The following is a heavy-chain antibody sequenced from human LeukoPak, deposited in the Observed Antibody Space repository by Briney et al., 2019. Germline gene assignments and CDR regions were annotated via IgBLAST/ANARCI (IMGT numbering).Heavy chain of an antibody. CDR2: INPSSSAI. Sequence: GGSLRLSCAASGFTFSFYSMNWVRQAPGKGLEWVSYINPSSSAIYYADSVKGRFTISRDNAKNSLYLQVNSLREEDTAVYYCARASYNSSPDYWGQGTLVTVSS. J-gene: IGHJ4*02. D-gene: IGHD6-13*01. CDR1: GFTFSFYS. V-gene: IGHV3-48*02. CDR3: ARASYNSSPDY.